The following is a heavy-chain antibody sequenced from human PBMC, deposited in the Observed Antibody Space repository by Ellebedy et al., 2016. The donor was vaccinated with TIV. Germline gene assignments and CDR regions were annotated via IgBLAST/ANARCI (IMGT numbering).Heavy chain of an antibody. CDR3: ATTPYSSGWQFDY. CDR2: IYYSGST. Sequence: LRLSCTVSGGSISSGGYYWSWIRQHPGKGLEWIGYIYYSGSTYYNPSLKSRVTISVDTSKNQFSLKLSSVTAADTAVYYCATTPYSSGWQFDYWGQGTLVTVSS. J-gene: IGHJ4*02. D-gene: IGHD6-19*01. V-gene: IGHV4-31*03. CDR1: GGSISSGGYY.